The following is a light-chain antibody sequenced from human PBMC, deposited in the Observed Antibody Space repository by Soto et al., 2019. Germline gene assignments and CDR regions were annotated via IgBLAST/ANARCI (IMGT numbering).Light chain of an antibody. CDR3: QLHYNWLYT. Sequence: ETVMTHSPATLSVSRGERATLACRASQSVFSNVAWYQQKPGQAPRLLIYGASSRATGIPDRFSGSGSGTDFTLTISSLKPEDFAVYYCQLHYNWLYTFGQGTRLEIK. CDR1: QSVFSN. CDR2: GAS. J-gene: IGKJ5*01. V-gene: IGKV3D-15*01.